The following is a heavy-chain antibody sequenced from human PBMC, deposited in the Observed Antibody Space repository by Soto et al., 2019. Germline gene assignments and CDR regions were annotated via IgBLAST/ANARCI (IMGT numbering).Heavy chain of an antibody. Sequence: EVQLLESGGGLVQPGGSLRLPCAASGFTFNNYAMTWVRQAPGKGLEGVSSISGSGGSTHYADSVKGRFTISRDNSNDTLYLQMNSLRADDTAVYYCAKAPIAIWFFDYWGQGTLVTVSS. J-gene: IGHJ4*02. D-gene: IGHD3-3*01. CDR3: AKAPIAIWFFDY. V-gene: IGHV3-23*01. CDR1: GFTFNNYA. CDR2: ISGSGGST.